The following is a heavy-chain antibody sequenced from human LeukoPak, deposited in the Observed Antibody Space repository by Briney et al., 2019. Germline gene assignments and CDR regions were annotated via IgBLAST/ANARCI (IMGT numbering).Heavy chain of an antibody. CDR1: GGSFSGYY. V-gene: IGHV4-59*08. CDR3: ARNRDFNWFDP. Sequence: SETLSLTCAVYGGSFSGYYWSWIRQPPGKGLEWIGYIYYSGSTNYNPSLKSRVTISVDTSKNQFSLKLSSVTAADTAVYYCARNRDFNWFDPWGQGTLVTVSS. J-gene: IGHJ5*02. D-gene: IGHD1-14*01. CDR2: IYYSGST.